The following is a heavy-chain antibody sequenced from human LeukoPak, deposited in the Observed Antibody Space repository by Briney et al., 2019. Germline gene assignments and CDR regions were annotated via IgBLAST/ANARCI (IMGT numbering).Heavy chain of an antibody. CDR2: ISWNSGSI. J-gene: IGHJ4*02. CDR3: GYSSGCPWGY. D-gene: IGHD6-19*01. V-gene: IGHV3-9*01. Sequence: GGSLRLSCAASGFTFDDYAMHWVRQAPGKGLEWVSGISWNSGSIGYADSVKGRFTISRDNSKNTLHLQMNSLRAEDTGADGNGYSSGCPWGYWGQGTLVTVSS. CDR1: GFTFDDYA.